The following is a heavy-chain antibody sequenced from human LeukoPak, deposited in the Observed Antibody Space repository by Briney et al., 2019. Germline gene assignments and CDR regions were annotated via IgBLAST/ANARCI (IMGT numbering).Heavy chain of an antibody. CDR2: IRYDGSNK. CDR3: TRVGCSGGSCYDY. CDR1: GFTFSSYG. Sequence: GGSLRLSCAASGFTFSSYGMHWVRQAPGKGLEWVAFIRYDGSNKYYADSVKGRFTISRDDAKSIAYLQMNSLKTEDTAVYYSTRVGCSGGSCYDYWGQGTLVTVSS. V-gene: IGHV3-30*02. D-gene: IGHD2-15*01. J-gene: IGHJ4*02.